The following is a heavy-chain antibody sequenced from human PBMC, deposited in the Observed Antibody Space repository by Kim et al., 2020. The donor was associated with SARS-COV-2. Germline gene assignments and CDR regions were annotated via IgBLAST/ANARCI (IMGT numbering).Heavy chain of an antibody. V-gene: IGHV3-53*03. Sequence: WTFYGDCGEGRFTISRDNSKNAVYLQMDGLRVDDTAVYYCVGLGPGAFDYWGQGTLVTVSS. J-gene: IGHJ4*02. CDR2: WT. CDR3: VGLGPGAFDY. D-gene: IGHD6-19*01.